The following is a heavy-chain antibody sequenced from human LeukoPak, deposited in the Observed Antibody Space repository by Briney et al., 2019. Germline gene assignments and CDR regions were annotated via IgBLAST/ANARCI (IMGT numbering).Heavy chain of an antibody. CDR1: GGTFSSYA. Sequence: SVKVSCKASGGTFSSYAISWVRQAPGQGLEWMGRITPILGIANYAQKFQGRVTITADKSTSTAYMELSSLRSEDTAVYYCARGRGAVAGTGEVFDYWGQGTLVTVSS. V-gene: IGHV1-69*04. CDR2: ITPILGIA. D-gene: IGHD6-19*01. CDR3: ARGRGAVAGTGEVFDY. J-gene: IGHJ4*02.